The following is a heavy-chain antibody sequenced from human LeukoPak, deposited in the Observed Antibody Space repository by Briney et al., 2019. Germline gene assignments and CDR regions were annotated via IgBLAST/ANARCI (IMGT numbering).Heavy chain of an antibody. CDR1: GFTFSSYW. CDR3: ARGIHDYGDPWYYFDY. D-gene: IGHD4-17*01. Sequence: PGGSLRLSCAASGFTFSSYWMSWVRQAPGKGLEWVANIKQDGSEKYYVDSVKGRFTISRDNAKNSLHLQMNSLRAEDTAVYYCARGIHDYGDPWYYFDYWGQGTLVTVSS. J-gene: IGHJ4*02. CDR2: IKQDGSEK. V-gene: IGHV3-7*01.